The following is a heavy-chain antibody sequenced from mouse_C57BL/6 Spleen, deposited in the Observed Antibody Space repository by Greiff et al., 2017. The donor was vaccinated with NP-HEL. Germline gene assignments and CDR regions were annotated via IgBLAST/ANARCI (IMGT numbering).Heavy chain of an antibody. Sequence: EVQLPQSGPELVKPGASVKISCKASGYTFTDYYMNWVKQSHGKSLEWLGDINPNNGGTSYNQKFKVKATLTVAKSSCTAYMELRSLTSEDSAVYYSARPPIYYDYPFADLGQGTLVTVAA. J-gene: IGHJ3*01. V-gene: IGHV1-26*01. CDR3: ARPPIYYDYPFAD. CDR2: INPNNGGT. D-gene: IGHD2-4*01. CDR1: GYTFTDYY.